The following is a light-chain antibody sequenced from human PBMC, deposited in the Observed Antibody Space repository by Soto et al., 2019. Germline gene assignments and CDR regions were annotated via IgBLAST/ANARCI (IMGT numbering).Light chain of an antibody. J-gene: IGKJ1*01. CDR2: DAS. CDR1: QSISSW. Sequence: DIQMTQSPSTLSASVGDRVTITCRASQSISSWLAWYQQKPGKAPKLLIYDASSLESGAPSSLSGSGSGTEFTLAISVLQPDDFATSYCQQYNSYWTFGQGTKVDIK. V-gene: IGKV1-5*01. CDR3: QQYNSYWT.